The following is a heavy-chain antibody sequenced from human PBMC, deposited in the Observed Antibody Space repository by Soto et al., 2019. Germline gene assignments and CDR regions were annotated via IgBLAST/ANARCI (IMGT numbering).Heavy chain of an antibody. CDR1: GFTFSSYA. CDR3: ANFPCGPSTSCYYYYYGMDV. Sequence: GGSLRLSCAASGFTFSSYAMSWVRQAPGKGLEWVSAISGSGGSTYYADSVKGRFTISRDNSKNTLYLQMNSLRAEDTAVYYCANFPCGPSTSCYYYYYGMDVWGQGTTVTVSS. V-gene: IGHV3-23*01. J-gene: IGHJ6*02. CDR2: ISGSGGST. D-gene: IGHD2-2*01.